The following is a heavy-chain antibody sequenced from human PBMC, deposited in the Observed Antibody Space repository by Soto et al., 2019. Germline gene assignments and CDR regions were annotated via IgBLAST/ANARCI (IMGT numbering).Heavy chain of an antibody. V-gene: IGHV3-64*01. CDR3: ARRGYGSRWPNVYMDV. CDR2: ISNNGAHT. CDR1: GFTFSNYE. Sequence: GGCLRLSCAACGFTFSNYEMHGSRQAPGKGLEYVSGISNNGAHTDYAKSVKGRFTISRDNSENTLYLQMGSLRAEDMALYYCARRGYGSRWPNVYMDVWGKGTTVTVSS. J-gene: IGHJ6*03. D-gene: IGHD6-13*01.